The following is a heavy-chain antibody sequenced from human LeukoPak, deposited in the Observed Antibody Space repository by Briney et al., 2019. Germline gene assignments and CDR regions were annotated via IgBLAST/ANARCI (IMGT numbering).Heavy chain of an antibody. CDR1: GGSFSGYY. D-gene: IGHD5-12*01. CDR2: INHSGST. J-gene: IGHJ4*02. CDR3: AREGRGYSGYARY. Sequence: SETLSLTCAVYGGSFSGYYWSWIRQPPGKGLEWIGEINHSGSTNYNPSLKSRVTISVDTSKNQVSLKLSSVTAADTAVYYCAREGRGYSGYARYWGQGTLVTVSS. V-gene: IGHV4-34*01.